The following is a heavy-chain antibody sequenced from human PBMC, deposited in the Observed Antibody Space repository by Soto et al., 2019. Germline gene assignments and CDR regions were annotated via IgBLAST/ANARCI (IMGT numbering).Heavy chain of an antibody. V-gene: IGHV4-59*01. D-gene: IGHD5-12*01. J-gene: IGHJ4*02. Sequence: SETLSLTCTVSGGSISSYYWSWIRQPPGKGLEWIGYIYYSGSTNYNPSLKSRVTISVDTSKNQFSLKLSSVTAADTAVYYCASASYDPSSPFDYWGQGTLVTVSS. CDR2: IYYSGST. CDR1: GGSISSYY. CDR3: ASASYDPSSPFDY.